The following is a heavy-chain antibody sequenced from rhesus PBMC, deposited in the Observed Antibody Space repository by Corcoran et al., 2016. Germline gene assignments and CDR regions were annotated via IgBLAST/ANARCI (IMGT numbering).Heavy chain of an antibody. J-gene: IGHJ4*01. CDR1: GFTFSDYY. D-gene: IGHD2-39*02. CDR2: ISCDMTYI. CDR3: TRGGYCSGGVCYRYYFDY. Sequence: EVQLVESGGGLVQPGGSLRLSCAASGFTFSDYYMSWVRQDPGKGLEWVSSISCDMTYIYYADSVKGRVTISGDNAKNLLSLQMNSLKTEDTAVYYCTRGGYCSGGVCYRYYFDYWGQGVLVTVSS. V-gene: IGHV3-136*01.